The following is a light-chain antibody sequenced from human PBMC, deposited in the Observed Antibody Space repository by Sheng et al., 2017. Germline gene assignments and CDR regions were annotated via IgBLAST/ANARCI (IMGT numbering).Light chain of an antibody. Sequence: SYELTQPPSVSVSPGQTATITCSGDRVGKKYAAWYQQKPGQSPVLVIFQDTKRPSGIPDRFSGSNSGNTATLTVSGTQAMDEADYYCQAWDSATTTVLFGGGTKLTVL. CDR1: RVGKKY. J-gene: IGLJ2*01. CDR3: QAWDSATTTVL. V-gene: IGLV3-1*01. CDR2: QDT.